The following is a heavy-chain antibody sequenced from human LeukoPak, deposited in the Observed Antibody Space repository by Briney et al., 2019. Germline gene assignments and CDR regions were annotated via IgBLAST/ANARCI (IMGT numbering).Heavy chain of an antibody. CDR1: GFTFSSYA. D-gene: IGHD6-13*01. V-gene: IGHV3-23*01. Sequence: GGSLRLSCEASGFTFSSYAMSWVRQAPGKGLEWVSAISGSGGTTYYADSVKGRFTISRDNSKNTLYLQMNSLRAEDTAVYYCANIRAAAGSDSWGQGTLVTVSS. J-gene: IGHJ5*01. CDR3: ANIRAAAGSDS. CDR2: ISGSGGTT.